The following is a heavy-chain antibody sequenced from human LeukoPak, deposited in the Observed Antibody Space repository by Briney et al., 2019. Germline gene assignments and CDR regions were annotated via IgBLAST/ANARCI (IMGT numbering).Heavy chain of an antibody. CDR2: INHSGST. J-gene: IGHJ6*03. CDR1: GGSFSGYY. V-gene: IGHV4-34*01. CDR3: ARRSDLGFYYYYMDV. Sequence: SSETLSLTRAVYGGSFSGYYWSWIRQPPGKGLEWIGEINHSGSTNYNPSLKSRVTISVDTSKNQFSLKLSSVTAADTAVYYCARRSDLGFYYYYMDVWGKGTTVTISS. D-gene: IGHD3-16*01.